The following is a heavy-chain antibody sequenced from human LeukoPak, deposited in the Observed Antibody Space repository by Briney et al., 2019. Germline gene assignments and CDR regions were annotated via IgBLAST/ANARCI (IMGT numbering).Heavy chain of an antibody. CDR1: GDSVSSNSVA. Sequence: SQTLSLTCAISGDSVSSNSVAWNWMRQSPSRGLEWLGRTYYRSKWYNDYAVSVKSRITINPDTSKNQFSLQLNSVTPEDTAVYHCARITGTYVLGPFDYWGQGTLVTVSS. CDR2: TYYRSKWYN. D-gene: IGHD1-7*01. V-gene: IGHV6-1*01. J-gene: IGHJ4*02. CDR3: ARITGTYVLGPFDY.